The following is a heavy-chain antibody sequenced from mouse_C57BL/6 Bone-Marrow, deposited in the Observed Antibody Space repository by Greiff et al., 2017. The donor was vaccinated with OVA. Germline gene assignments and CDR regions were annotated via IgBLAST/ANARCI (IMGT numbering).Heavy chain of an antibody. D-gene: IGHD2-4*01. CDR3: ARLYDYDFYFDG. CDR1: GFTFSDYG. J-gene: IGHJ2*01. Sequence: EVQLVESGGGLVKPGGSLKLSCAASGFTFSDYGMHWVRQAPEKGLEWVAYISSGSSNIYYADTVKGRFTISRDNAKNTLFLQMTSLRSEDTAMYYCARLYDYDFYFDGWGQGTTLTVSS. V-gene: IGHV5-17*01. CDR2: ISSGSSNI.